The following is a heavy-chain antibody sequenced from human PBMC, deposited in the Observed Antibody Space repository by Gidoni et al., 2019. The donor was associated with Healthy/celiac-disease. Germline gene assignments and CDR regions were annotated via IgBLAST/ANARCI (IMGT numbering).Heavy chain of an antibody. Sequence: QVQLVQPGAEVKKPGASVKVSCKASGYPSTGYSMLWGRQAPGQGLEWMGWINPNSVGTNYEQKFQGWVTMTRDTSISTAYMELSRLRSDDTAVYYCARDITMIVVVITPYYYYGMDVWGQGTTVTVSS. CDR2: INPNSVGT. D-gene: IGHD3-22*01. J-gene: IGHJ6*02. CDR1: GYPSTGYS. V-gene: IGHV1-2*04. CDR3: ARDITMIVVVITPYYYYGMDV.